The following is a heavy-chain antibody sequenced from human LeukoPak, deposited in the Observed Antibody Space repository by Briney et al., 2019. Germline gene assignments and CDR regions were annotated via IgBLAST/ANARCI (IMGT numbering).Heavy chain of an antibody. CDR1: GGSISSYY. D-gene: IGHD6-6*01. CDR2: IYTSGST. V-gene: IGHV4-4*07. J-gene: IGHJ6*04. Sequence: PSETLSLTCTVSGGSISSYYWSWIRQPAGKGLEWIGRIYTSGSTNYNPSLKSRVTISVDKSKNQFSLKLSSVTAADTAVCYCARSYQLLLDVWGKGTTVTVSS. CDR3: ARSYQLLLDV.